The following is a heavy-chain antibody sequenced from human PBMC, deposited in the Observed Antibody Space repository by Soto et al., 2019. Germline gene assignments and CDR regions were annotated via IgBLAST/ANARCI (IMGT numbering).Heavy chain of an antibody. CDR2: IYYSGST. Sequence: TSETLSLTCTVAGGSSRGGGYYWSWIRQHPGKGLEWIGYIYYSGSTYYNPSLKSRVTISVDTSKNQFSLKLSSVTAADTAVYYCARGAARTYYYYGMDVWGQGTTVTVSS. D-gene: IGHD6-6*01. CDR3: ARGAARTYYYYGMDV. J-gene: IGHJ6*02. V-gene: IGHV4-31*03. CDR1: GGSSRGGGYY.